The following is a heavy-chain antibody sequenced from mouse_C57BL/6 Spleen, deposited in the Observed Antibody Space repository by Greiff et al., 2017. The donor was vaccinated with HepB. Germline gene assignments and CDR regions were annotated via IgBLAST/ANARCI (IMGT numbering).Heavy chain of an antibody. CDR2: ISDGGSYT. Sequence: EVKLVESGGGLVKPGGSLKLSCAASGFAFSSYAMSWVRQTPEKRLEWVATISDGGSYTYYPDNVKGRFTISRDNAKNNLYLQMSHLKSEDTAMYYCAREGRYDYDYFDYWGQGTTLTVSS. J-gene: IGHJ2*01. V-gene: IGHV5-4*01. CDR1: GFAFSSYA. D-gene: IGHD2-4*01. CDR3: AREGRYDYDYFDY.